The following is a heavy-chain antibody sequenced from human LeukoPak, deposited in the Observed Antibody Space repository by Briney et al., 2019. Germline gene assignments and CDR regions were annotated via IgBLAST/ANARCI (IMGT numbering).Heavy chain of an antibody. J-gene: IGHJ5*02. V-gene: IGHV4-34*01. Sequence: SETLSLTCAVYGGSFSGYYWSWIRQPPGKGLEWIGEINHSGSTNYNPSLKSRVTISVDTSKNQFSLKLSSVTAADTAVYYCARRRKAPYYYGSGNPNWFDPWGQGTLVTVSS. CDR3: ARRRKAPYYYGSGNPNWFDP. D-gene: IGHD3-10*01. CDR2: INHSGST. CDR1: GGSFSGYY.